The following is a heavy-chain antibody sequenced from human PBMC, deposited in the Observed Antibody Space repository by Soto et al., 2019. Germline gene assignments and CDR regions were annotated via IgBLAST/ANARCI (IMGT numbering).Heavy chain of an antibody. CDR2: IYYSGST. V-gene: IGHV4-31*03. J-gene: IGHJ4*02. Sequence: SETLSLTCTVSGGSIRSGGYYWSWIRQHPGKGLEWIGYIYYSGSTYYNPSLKSRVTISVDTSKNQFSLKLSSVTAADTAVYYCARDSSRGFDYWGQGTLVTVS. CDR3: ARDSSRGFDY. D-gene: IGHD6-13*01. CDR1: GGSIRSGGYY.